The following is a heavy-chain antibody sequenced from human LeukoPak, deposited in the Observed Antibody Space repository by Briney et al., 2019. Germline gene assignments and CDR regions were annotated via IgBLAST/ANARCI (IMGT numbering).Heavy chain of an antibody. J-gene: IGHJ4*02. CDR1: GGSFSGYY. CDR2: INHSGST. V-gene: IGHV4-34*01. Sequence: SETLPLTCAVYGGSFSGYYWSWIRQPPGKGLEWIGEINHSGSTNYNPSLKSRVTISVDTSKNQFSLKLSSVTAADTAVYYCARGVLQDYWGQGTLVTVSS. CDR3: ARGVLQDY.